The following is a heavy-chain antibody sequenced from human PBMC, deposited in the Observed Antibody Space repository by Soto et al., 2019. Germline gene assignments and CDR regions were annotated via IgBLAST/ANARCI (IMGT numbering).Heavy chain of an antibody. CDR3: ARDRATLTYYFYGMDV. Sequence: QVQLEESGGGVVQPGRSLRLSCAASGFTFSSYAMYWVRQAPGKGLEWMAVISYDGNNKYYADSVKGRFTISRDNSKNXLYLQMNSLRAEDTALYYCARDRATLTYYFYGMDVWGQGTTVTVSS. CDR2: ISYDGNNK. V-gene: IGHV3-30-3*01. J-gene: IGHJ6*02. D-gene: IGHD4-4*01. CDR1: GFTFSSYA.